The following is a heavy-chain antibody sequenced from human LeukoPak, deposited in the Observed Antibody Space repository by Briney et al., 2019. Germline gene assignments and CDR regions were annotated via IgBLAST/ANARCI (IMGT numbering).Heavy chain of an antibody. D-gene: IGHD6-13*01. CDR1: GGSIIGDY. Sequence: SETLSLTCTVSGGSIIGDYWSWIRQPPGKGLERIGYIYYSGNTNYNPALKSRVTISVDTSKNQFSLRLKSVTAADTAVYYCAKQDPAAGSDYWGQGTLVIVSS. V-gene: IGHV4-59*08. CDR2: IYYSGNT. J-gene: IGHJ4*02. CDR3: AKQDPAAGSDY.